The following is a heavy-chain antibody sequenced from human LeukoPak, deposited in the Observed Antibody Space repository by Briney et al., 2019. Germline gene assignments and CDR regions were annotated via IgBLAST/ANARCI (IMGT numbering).Heavy chain of an antibody. CDR1: GVTVSTFW. CDR2: INQGGSES. J-gene: IGHJ6*03. CDR3: AKDKGRYYYYYMDV. V-gene: IGHV3-7*03. Sequence: GGSLRLSCAASGVTVSTFWMTWVCKAQGKGLERVANINQGGSESYYVDSVKGRFTIFRDNAESSLYLQMNSLRAEDMALYYCAKDKGRYYYYYMDVWGKGTTVTVSS.